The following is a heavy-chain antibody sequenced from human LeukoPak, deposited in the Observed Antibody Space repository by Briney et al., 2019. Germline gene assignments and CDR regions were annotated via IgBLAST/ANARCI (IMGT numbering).Heavy chain of an antibody. V-gene: IGHV1-8*01. CDR2: MNPNSGNT. Sequence: ASVKVSCKVSGYTLTELSMHWVRQATGQGLEWMGWMNPNSGNTGYAQKFQGRVTMTRNTSISTAYMELSSLRSEDTAVYYCARNYYDSSGYYYSDYWGQGTLVTVSS. D-gene: IGHD3-22*01. J-gene: IGHJ4*02. CDR3: ARNYYDSSGYYYSDY. CDR1: GYTLTELS.